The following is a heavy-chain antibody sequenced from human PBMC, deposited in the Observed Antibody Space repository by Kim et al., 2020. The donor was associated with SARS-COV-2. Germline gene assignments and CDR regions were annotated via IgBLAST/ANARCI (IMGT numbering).Heavy chain of an antibody. CDR1: GFTFSSYA. D-gene: IGHD2-2*01. V-gene: IGHV3-23*01. J-gene: IGHJ4*02. CDR2: ISGSGGST. Sequence: GGSLRLSCAASGFTFSSYAMSWVRQAPGKGLEWVSAISGSGGSTYYADSVKGRFTISRDNSKNTLYLQMNSLRAEDTAVYYCAKSPDRNPYCSSTSCYTWYFDYWGQGTLVTVSS. CDR3: AKSPDRNPYCSSTSCYTWYFDY.